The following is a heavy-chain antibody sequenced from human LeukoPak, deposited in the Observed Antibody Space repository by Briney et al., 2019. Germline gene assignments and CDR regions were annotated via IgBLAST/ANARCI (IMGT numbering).Heavy chain of an antibody. J-gene: IGHJ4*02. D-gene: IGHD2-15*01. CDR3: ATVVRGNSFDY. CDR2: ISGSGGST. V-gene: IGHV3-23*01. Sequence: GGSLRLSCAASGFTFSSYAMSWVRQAPGMGLEWVPAISGSGGSTYYADSVKGRFTISRDNSKNTLYLQMNSLRAEDTAVYYCATVVRGNSFDYWGQGTLVTVSS. CDR1: GFTFSSYA.